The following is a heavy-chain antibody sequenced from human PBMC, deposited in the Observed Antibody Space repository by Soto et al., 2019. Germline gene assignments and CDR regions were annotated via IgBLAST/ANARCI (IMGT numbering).Heavy chain of an antibody. D-gene: IGHD6-19*01. CDR1: GGSITTYY. J-gene: IGHJ4*02. CDR2: IHYEGST. V-gene: IGHV4-59*01. CDR3: ARGRRSGWYHFDS. Sequence: QVQLQESGPGLVKPSETLSLTCTVSGGSITTYYWSWIRQPPGKGLEWIGYIHYEGSTNYNPPLKSRVTILVDTSQNQFSLKLTSVTAADTAVYFCARGRRSGWYHFDSWGQGTLVTVSS.